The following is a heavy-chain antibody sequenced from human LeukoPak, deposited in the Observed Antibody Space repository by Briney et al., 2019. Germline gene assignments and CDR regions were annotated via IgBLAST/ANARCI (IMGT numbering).Heavy chain of an antibody. J-gene: IGHJ6*03. CDR2: INHSGST. CDR3: ARAKGLTVTTYYYYYYYMDV. Sequence: SETLSLTCAVYGGSFSGYFWSWIRQPPGQGLEWIGEINHSGSTSYNPSLRSRVTISVDTSNNQFSQTLSSVAVAATAVYYGARAKGLTVTTYYYYYYYMDVWGKGTTVTVSS. D-gene: IGHD4-17*01. V-gene: IGHV4-34*01. CDR1: GGSFSGYF.